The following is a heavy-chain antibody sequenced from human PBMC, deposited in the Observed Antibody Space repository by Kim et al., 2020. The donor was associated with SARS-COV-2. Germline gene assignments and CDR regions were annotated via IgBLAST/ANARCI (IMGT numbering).Heavy chain of an antibody. CDR2: VNPSGGSP. J-gene: IGHJ4*02. V-gene: IGHV1-46*01. D-gene: IGHD2-21*02. CDR1: GYTFTDYY. Sequence: ASVKVSCKASGYTFTDYYIHWVRQAPRQGLEWMGVVNPSGGSPDYAQKFQGRVSMTRDTSTKTVYMELSSLRSEDTAVYYCAFPFVVVTAGPFDYWGQGTLVTVSS. CDR3: AFPFVVVTAGPFDY.